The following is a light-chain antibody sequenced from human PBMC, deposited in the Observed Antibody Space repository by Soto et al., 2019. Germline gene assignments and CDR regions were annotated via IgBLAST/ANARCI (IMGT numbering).Light chain of an antibody. CDR3: QCSDSSLSGPV. Sequence: QSVLTQPPSVSGAPGQRVTISCTGSSSNIGAGYDVHWYQQLPGTAPKLLIYGNSNRPSGVPDRFSGSKSGTSASLAITGLQEEDDADYYCQCSDSSLSGPVFGGGTKLTVL. CDR2: GNS. CDR1: SSNIGAGYD. V-gene: IGLV1-40*01. J-gene: IGLJ2*01.